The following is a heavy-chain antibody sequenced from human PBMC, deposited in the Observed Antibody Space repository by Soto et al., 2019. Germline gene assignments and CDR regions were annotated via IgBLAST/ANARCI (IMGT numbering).Heavy chain of an antibody. Sequence: SESLSLTCTVAGGSISTYYWIWIRQAPGKGLEWIGYILYSGSTNYNSSLNSRVTMSLDTSKNQFSLKLSSVTTADMAVYYCARGGGTGNWFDPCRQLPMVPASS. CDR3: ARGGGTGNWFDP. D-gene: IGHD7-27*01. V-gene: IGHV4-59*01. CDR2: ILYSGST. J-gene: IGHJ5*02. CDR1: GGSISTYY.